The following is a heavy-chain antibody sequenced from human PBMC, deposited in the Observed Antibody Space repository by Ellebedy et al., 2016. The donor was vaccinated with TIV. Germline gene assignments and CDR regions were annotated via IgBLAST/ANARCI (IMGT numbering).Heavy chain of an antibody. J-gene: IGHJ4*02. CDR1: GFTFSSYA. CDR3: AREQNIEAYRTSDY. Sequence: PGGSLRLSCAASGFTFSSYAVHWVRQAPGKGLEYVSTFSSNGGGTYYADSVKGRFTISRDNSKNTLYLQLNSLRVEDTAIYYCAREQNIEAYRTSDYWGQGTLVTVSS. D-gene: IGHD2/OR15-2a*01. V-gene: IGHV3-64*02. CDR2: FSSNGGGT.